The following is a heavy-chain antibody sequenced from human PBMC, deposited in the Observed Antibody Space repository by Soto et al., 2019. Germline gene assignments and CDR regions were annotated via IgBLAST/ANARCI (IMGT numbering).Heavy chain of an antibody. CDR1: GYAFTNRY. CDR3: ATDGVAGTHYFDY. Sequence: ASVKVSCKASGYAFTNRYMHWVRQAPGQGLEWMGIINPSGGSTPYARKFQGRVTMTRDTSTSTVYMELSSLRSEDAAVYYCATDGVAGTHYFDYWGQGTLVTVSS. CDR2: INPSGGST. D-gene: IGHD6-19*01. J-gene: IGHJ4*02. V-gene: IGHV1-46*01.